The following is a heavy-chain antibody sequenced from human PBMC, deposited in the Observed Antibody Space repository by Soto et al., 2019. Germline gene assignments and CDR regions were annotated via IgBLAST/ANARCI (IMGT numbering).Heavy chain of an antibody. D-gene: IGHD6-6*01. CDR1: GGSISSGGYS. J-gene: IGHJ2*01. CDR3: ARRDTRAARPSRWYFDL. Sequence: QLQLQESGSGLVKPSQTLSLTCAVSGGSISSGGYSWSWIRQPPGKGLEWIGYIYHSGSTYYNPSLKSRVTISVDRSKNQFSLKLSSVTAADTAVYYCARRDTRAARPSRWYFDLWGRGTLVTVPS. V-gene: IGHV4-30-2*01. CDR2: IYHSGST.